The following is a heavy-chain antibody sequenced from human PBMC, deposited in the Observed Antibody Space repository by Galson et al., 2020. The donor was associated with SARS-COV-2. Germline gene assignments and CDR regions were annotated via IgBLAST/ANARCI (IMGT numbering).Heavy chain of an antibody. Sequence: TGGSLRLSCAASGFTFSTHGMHWVRQAPGTGLEWMAVIPYDGRIKYYADSVKGRFSISRDNSKNTLYLQMNSLRSEDTAVYYCAKSRIAATLRYYYGMDVWGQGTSVTVSS. V-gene: IGHV3-30*18. D-gene: IGHD6-13*01. CDR1: GFTFSTHG. J-gene: IGHJ6*02. CDR3: AKSRIAATLRYYYGMDV. CDR2: IPYDGRIK.